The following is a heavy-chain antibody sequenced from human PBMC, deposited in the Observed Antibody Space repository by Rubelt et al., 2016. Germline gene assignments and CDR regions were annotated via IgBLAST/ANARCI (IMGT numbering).Heavy chain of an antibody. CDR3: ARDKMEWLSPLDY. V-gene: IGHV3-33*01. J-gene: IGHJ4*02. Sequence: QVQLVESGGGVVQPGRSLRLSCAASGFTFSSYGMHWVRQAPGKGLEWVAVIWYDGSNKYYADSVKGRFTISRDNSKNTLYLQMNSLRAEDTAVYYCARDKMEWLSPLDYWGQGTLVTVSS. CDR1: GFTFSSYG. D-gene: IGHD3-3*01. CDR2: IWYDGSNK.